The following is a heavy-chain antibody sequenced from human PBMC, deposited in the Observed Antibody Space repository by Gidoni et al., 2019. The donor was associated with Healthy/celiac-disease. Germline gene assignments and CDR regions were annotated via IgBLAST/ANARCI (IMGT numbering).Heavy chain of an antibody. CDR1: GVTFSSYA. Sequence: QVQLVQSGAEVKKPGSSVKVSCQASGVTFSSYAISWVRQAPGQGSEWMGGIIPIFGTANYAQKVQGRVTITADKSTSTAYMELSSLRSEDTAVYYCANGGSYGDYEFLFDYWGQGTRVTVSS. D-gene: IGHD4-17*01. J-gene: IGHJ4*02. CDR2: IIPIFGTA. V-gene: IGHV1-69*06. CDR3: ANGGSYGDYEFLFDY.